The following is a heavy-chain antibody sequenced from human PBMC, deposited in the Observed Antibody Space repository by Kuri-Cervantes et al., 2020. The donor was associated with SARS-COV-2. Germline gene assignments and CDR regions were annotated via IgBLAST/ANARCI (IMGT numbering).Heavy chain of an antibody. CDR3: AKDLRSRYCSSTSCYAFDI. V-gene: IGHV3-23*01. J-gene: IGHJ3*02. Sequence: LTCAASGFTFSSYAMSWVRQAPGKGLEWVSAISGSGGSTYYADSVKGRFTISRDNSKNTLYLQMNSLRAEDTAVYYCAKDLRSRYCSSTSCYAFDIWGQGTMVTVSS. D-gene: IGHD2-2*01. CDR2: ISGSGGST. CDR1: GFTFSSYA.